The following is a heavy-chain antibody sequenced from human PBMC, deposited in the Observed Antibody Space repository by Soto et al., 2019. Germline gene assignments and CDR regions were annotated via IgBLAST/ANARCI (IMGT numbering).Heavy chain of an antibody. CDR3: ASLSYCSSTSCRKKYYMDV. Sequence: GGSLRLSCAASGFTFSSYWMHWVRQAPGKGLVWVSRINSDGSSTSYADSVKGRFTISRDNAKNTLYLQMNSLRAEDTAVYYCASLSYCSSTSCRKKYYMDVWGTGTTVTVSS. CDR1: GFTFSSYW. J-gene: IGHJ6*03. CDR2: INSDGSST. D-gene: IGHD2-2*01. V-gene: IGHV3-74*01.